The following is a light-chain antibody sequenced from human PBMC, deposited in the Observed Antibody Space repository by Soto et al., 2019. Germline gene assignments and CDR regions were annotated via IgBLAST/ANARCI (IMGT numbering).Light chain of an antibody. J-gene: IGKJ4*01. V-gene: IGKV1-39*01. CDR2: GAS. Sequence: DIQMTQSPFSLAASVGDRVTVSCRSIQNIDTFLNWYRHKPGKAPELLIFGASRLHSGVPSRFSGGGSGTEFTLNISSLQPEDFATYYCQQTYSTLALTFGGGTKVDIK. CDR1: QNIDTF. CDR3: QQTYSTLALT.